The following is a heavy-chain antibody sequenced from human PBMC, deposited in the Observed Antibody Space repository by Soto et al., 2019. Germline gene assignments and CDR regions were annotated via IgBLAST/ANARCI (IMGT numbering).Heavy chain of an antibody. CDR1: GFTFTNSA. D-gene: IGHD3-10*01. Sequence: ASVKVSCKASGFTFTNSAIQWVRQARGQRLEWIGWIVVGSGNTNYAQKFQDRLTMTRDMSTSTVYMELSSLRSEDTAVYYCARERSLSAFDIWGQGTMVTVSS. J-gene: IGHJ3*02. CDR2: IVVGSGNT. V-gene: IGHV1-58*02. CDR3: ARERSLSAFDI.